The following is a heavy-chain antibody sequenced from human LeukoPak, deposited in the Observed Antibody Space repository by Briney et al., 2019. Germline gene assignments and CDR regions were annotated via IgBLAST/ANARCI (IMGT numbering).Heavy chain of an antibody. CDR2: ISYDGSNK. CDR1: GFTFSSYA. Sequence: PGRSLRLSCAASGFTFSSYAMHWVRQAPGKGLEWVAVISYDGSNKYYADSVKGRSTISRDNSKNTLYLQMNSLRAEDTAVYYCARDVTPRYWGQGTLVTVSS. V-gene: IGHV3-30-3*01. CDR3: ARDVTPRY. J-gene: IGHJ4*02.